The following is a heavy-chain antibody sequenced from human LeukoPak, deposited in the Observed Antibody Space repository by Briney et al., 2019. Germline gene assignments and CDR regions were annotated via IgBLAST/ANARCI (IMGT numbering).Heavy chain of an antibody. D-gene: IGHD6-13*01. CDR3: ARVGRAMTAAGFGAFDI. Sequence: GGSPRLSCAASGFTFSDYYMSRIRQAPGKGLEWVSYIGSGGSTKYYADSVKGRFTISRDNAKNSLYLQMNGLRAEDTAVYYCARVGRAMTAAGFGAFDIWGQGTMVTVSS. CDR1: GFTFSDYY. V-gene: IGHV3-11*01. J-gene: IGHJ3*02. CDR2: IGSGGSTK.